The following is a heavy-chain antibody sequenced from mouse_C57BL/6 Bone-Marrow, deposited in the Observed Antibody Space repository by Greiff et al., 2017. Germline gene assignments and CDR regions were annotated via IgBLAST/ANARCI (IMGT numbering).Heavy chain of an antibody. V-gene: IGHV5-6*01. J-gene: IGHJ4*01. D-gene: IGHD1-1*01. CDR3: ARHDYYGSKDYAMDY. Sequence: EVQLVESGGDLVKPGGSLKLSCAASGFTFSSYGMSWVRQTPDKRLEWVATISSGGSYTYYPDRVKGRFTISRDNAKNTLYRQMSSLKSEDTAMYYCARHDYYGSKDYAMDYWGKGTSVTVSS. CDR2: ISSGGSYT. CDR1: GFTFSSYG.